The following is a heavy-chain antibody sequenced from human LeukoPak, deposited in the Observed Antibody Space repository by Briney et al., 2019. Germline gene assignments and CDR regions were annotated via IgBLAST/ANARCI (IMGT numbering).Heavy chain of an antibody. J-gene: IGHJ6*03. CDR1: GFTFSSYG. CDR2: ISGSGGST. Sequence: GGTLRLSCAASGFTFSSYGMSWVRQAPGKGLEWVSAISGSGGSTYYADSVKGRFTISRDNSKNTLYLQMNSLRAEDTAVYYCATSSSSHYYYYYYMDVWGKGTTVTISS. D-gene: IGHD6-19*01. CDR3: ATSSSSHYYYYYYMDV. V-gene: IGHV3-23*01.